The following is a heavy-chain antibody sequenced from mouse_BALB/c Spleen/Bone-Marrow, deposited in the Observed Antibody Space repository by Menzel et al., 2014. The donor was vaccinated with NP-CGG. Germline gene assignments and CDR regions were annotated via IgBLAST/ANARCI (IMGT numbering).Heavy chain of an antibody. CDR3: ARPLYDGYYVAY. CDR1: GFTFSDYY. D-gene: IGHD2-3*01. CDR2: ISNGGGST. Sequence: DVMLVESGGGLVQPGGSLKLSCATSGFTFSDYYMYWVRQTPEKRLEWVAYISNGGGSTYYPDTVKGRFTISRDNAKNALCLQMSRLKSEDTAMYYCARPLYDGYYVAYWGQGTLVTVSA. J-gene: IGHJ3*01. V-gene: IGHV5-12*02.